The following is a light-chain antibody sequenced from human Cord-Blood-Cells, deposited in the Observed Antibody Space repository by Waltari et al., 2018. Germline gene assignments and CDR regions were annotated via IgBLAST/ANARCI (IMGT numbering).Light chain of an antibody. V-gene: IGLV3-27*01. J-gene: IGLJ2*01. CDR2: KDS. CDR3: YSAADNNLV. Sequence: SYELTQPSSVSVSPGQTARITCSGDVLAKKYARWFQQKPDQAPVLVIYKDSERPSGIPVRFSGSNSGTTVTLTISGAQVEDEADYYCYSAADNNLVFGGGTKLTVL. CDR1: VLAKKY.